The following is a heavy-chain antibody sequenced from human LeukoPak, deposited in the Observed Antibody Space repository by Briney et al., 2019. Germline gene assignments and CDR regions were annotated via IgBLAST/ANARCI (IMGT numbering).Heavy chain of an antibody. CDR2: IYYSGST. V-gene: IGHV4-59*12. CDR3: AREKEYDILTGYYKGGFDY. CDR1: GGSISSYY. J-gene: IGHJ4*02. D-gene: IGHD3-9*01. Sequence: SETLSLTCTVSGGSISSYYWSWIRQPPGKGLEWIGFIYYSGSTNYNPSLKSRVTISVDTSKSQFSLRLSSVTAADTAVYYCAREKEYDILTGYYKGGFDYWGQGTLVTVSS.